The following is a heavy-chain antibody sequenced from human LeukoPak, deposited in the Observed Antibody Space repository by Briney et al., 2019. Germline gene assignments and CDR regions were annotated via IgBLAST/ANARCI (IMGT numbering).Heavy chain of an antibody. Sequence: SETLSLTCAVYGGSFSGYYWSWIRQPPGKGLEWIGEINHSGSTNYNPSLKSRVTISVDTSKNQFSLKLSSVTAADTAVYYCARRRYYDILTGYAYFYYYYMDVWGKGTTVTTSS. CDR3: ARRRYYDILTGYAYFYYYYMDV. J-gene: IGHJ6*03. CDR1: GGSFSGYY. D-gene: IGHD3-9*01. CDR2: INHSGST. V-gene: IGHV4-34*01.